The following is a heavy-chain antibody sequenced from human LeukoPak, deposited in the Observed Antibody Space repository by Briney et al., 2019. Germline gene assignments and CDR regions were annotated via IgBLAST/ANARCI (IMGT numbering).Heavy chain of an antibody. D-gene: IGHD6-19*01. V-gene: IGHV1-46*01. CDR1: GYTFTIYY. CDR3: ARERAVAGSNWFDR. J-gene: IGHJ5*02. Sequence: ASVTVSFTASGYTFTIYYMHWVRQAPAQGREWMGVINPSGDSTSYAQKFQGRVTMTRDTSTSTVYMELSGLRSEDTAVYYCARERAVAGSNWFDRWGQGTLVTVSS. CDR2: INPSGDST.